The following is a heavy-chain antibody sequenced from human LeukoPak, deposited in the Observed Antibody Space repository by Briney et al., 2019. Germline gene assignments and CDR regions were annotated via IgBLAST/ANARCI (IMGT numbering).Heavy chain of an antibody. D-gene: IGHD4-17*01. Sequence: PGGSLRLSCTSSGFTVSSTYISWVRQAPGKGLEWVSVIYSGGSTDYADSVKGRFTISRDNAKNSLYLQINSLRAEDTAVYYCARIYGDSFFDYWGQGTLVTVSS. CDR1: GFTVSSTY. J-gene: IGHJ4*02. CDR3: ARIYGDSFFDY. CDR2: IYSGGST. V-gene: IGHV3-53*01.